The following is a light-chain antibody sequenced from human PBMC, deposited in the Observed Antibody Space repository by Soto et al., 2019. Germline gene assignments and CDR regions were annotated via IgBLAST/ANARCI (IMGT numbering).Light chain of an antibody. CDR2: KAS. Sequence: DIQMTQSPSTLSASVGDRVTITCRASQSISNWVAWYQQKPGKAPKLLIYKASNLESGVPLRFSGSGSGTEFTLTISSLQPDDFATYYCQQYNSYSWTFGQGTKVEIK. J-gene: IGKJ1*01. V-gene: IGKV1-5*03. CDR3: QQYNSYSWT. CDR1: QSISNW.